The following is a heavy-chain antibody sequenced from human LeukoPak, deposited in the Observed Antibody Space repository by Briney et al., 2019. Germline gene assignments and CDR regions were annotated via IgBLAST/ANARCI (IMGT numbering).Heavy chain of an antibody. J-gene: IGHJ4*02. CDR3: ARSLTMVRGYDY. CDR1: GFSFSRYD. V-gene: IGHV3-30*02. D-gene: IGHD3-10*01. Sequence: GGSLRLSCEASGFSFSRYDIHWVRQIPGKGLEWVTLIQYDGRIKYYAESVKGRFTISRDNSKNTVYLQMKSLRGDDTAMYYCARSLTMVRGYDYWGQGTLITVSS. CDR2: IQYDGRIK.